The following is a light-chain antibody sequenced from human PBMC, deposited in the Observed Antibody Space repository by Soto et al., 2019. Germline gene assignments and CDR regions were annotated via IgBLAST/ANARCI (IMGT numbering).Light chain of an antibody. V-gene: IGKV1-39*01. CDR1: QSISNH. Sequence: DIQMTQSPSSLSASVEDRVIITCRASQSISNHLNWYQQKPGEAPKLLIFAASSLQSGVPSRFSGSRSGPDFTLTISSLQPEDFATYYCQQSYSSPPKFGHGTKV. CDR3: QQSYSSPPK. J-gene: IGKJ1*01. CDR2: AAS.